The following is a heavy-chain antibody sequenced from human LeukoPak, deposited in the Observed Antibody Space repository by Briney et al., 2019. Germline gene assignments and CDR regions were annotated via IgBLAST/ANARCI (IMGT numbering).Heavy chain of an antibody. CDR3: AKGPGRGVITTFEGYYYGMDV. D-gene: IGHD3-22*01. V-gene: IGHV3-30*18. J-gene: IGHJ6*02. CDR1: GFTFSSYG. CDR2: ISYDGSNK. Sequence: GGSLRLSCAASGFTFSSYGMHWVRQAPGKGLEWVAVISYDGSNKYYADSVKGRFTISRDNSKNTLYLQMNSQRAEDTAVYYCAKGPGRGVITTFEGYYYGMDVWGQGTTVTVSS.